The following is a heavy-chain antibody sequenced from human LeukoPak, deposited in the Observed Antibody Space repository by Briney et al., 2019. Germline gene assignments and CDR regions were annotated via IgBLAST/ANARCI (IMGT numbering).Heavy chain of an antibody. V-gene: IGHV4-34*01. CDR3: ARCESSSGPSDY. CDR1: GGSFSGYY. CDR2: INHSGST. J-gene: IGHJ4*02. D-gene: IGHD6-6*01. Sequence: SETLSLTCAVYGGSFSGYYWSWIRQPPGKGLEWIGEINHSGSTNYNPSLKSRVTISVDTSKNQFSLKLSSVTAADTAVYYCARCESSSGPSDYWGQGTLVTVSS.